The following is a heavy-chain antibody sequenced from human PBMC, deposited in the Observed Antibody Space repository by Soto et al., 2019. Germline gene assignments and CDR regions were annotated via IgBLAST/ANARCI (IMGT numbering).Heavy chain of an antibody. CDR1: GYLFTAYS. D-gene: IGHD2-15*01. Sequence: ASVKVSCKASGYLFTAYSMHWVRLAPGQGLEWMGVVNPSGGSTKYAQNFQGRVTMTRDTSTTTIYMELSSLRSDDTAIYYCAREENCSGGTCYSEYFHRSGHIPLVTVSS. CDR2: VNPSGGST. J-gene: IGHJ1*01. V-gene: IGHV1-46*01. CDR3: AREENCSGGTCYSEYFHR.